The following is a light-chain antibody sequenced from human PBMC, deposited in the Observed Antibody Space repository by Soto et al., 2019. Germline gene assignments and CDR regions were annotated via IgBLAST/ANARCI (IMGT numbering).Light chain of an antibody. V-gene: IGLV2-8*01. CDR1: SSDIGGYKY. J-gene: IGLJ1*01. Sequence: QSALTQPPSASGSPGQSVIISCTGTSSDIGGYKYVSWYQQRPCRAPKLIISEVSKRPSGVPDRFSGSKSGNTASLTVSGLQAEDEADYFCSSSAGSNIPYVFGTGTKLTVL. CDR3: SSSAGSNIPYV. CDR2: EVS.